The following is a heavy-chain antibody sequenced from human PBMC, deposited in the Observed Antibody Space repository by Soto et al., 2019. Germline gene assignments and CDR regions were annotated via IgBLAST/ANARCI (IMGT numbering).Heavy chain of an antibody. CDR2: IIPIFGTT. CDR1: GGTFSNYA. CDR3: AKEGGADVYFGNWLDP. J-gene: IGHJ5*02. D-gene: IGHD1-26*01. V-gene: IGHV1-69*15. Sequence: QVHLVQSGAEVKKPGSSVNVSCKASGGTFSNYAITWVRQAPGQGLEWVGRIIPIFGTTNVAQKFQGRVTITADESTTTAYMELGGLRSADTAVYYWAKEGGADVYFGNWLDPWGQGTLVTVSS.